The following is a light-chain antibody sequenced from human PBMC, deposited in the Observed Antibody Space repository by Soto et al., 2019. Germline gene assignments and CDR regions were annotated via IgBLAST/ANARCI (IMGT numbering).Light chain of an antibody. CDR2: GAS. V-gene: IGKV3-20*01. CDR1: QSVSSSY. J-gene: IGKJ3*01. CDR3: QQDGNSPPIT. Sequence: EIVLTQSPGTLSLSPGERATLSCRASQSVSSSYLAWYQQKPGQDPRLPIYGASHRATGIPDRFSGSGSGTDFALTISSMEPQDFAVYYCQQDGNSPPITFGPGTKVDIK.